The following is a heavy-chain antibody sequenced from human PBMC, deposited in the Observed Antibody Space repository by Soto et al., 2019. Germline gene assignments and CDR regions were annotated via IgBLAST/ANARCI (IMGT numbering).Heavy chain of an antibody. CDR3: ARPSGGYYYYSGMDV. CDR2: IYPGDSDS. D-gene: IGHD1-26*01. CDR1: GYSFTNYW. Sequence: PGESLKISRKGSGYSFTNYWIAWVRQMPGKGLEWMGIIYPGDSDSRYSPSFQGQVTISADKSISTAYLQWSSLKASDTAMYYCARPSGGYYYYSGMDVWGQGTTVTVSS. J-gene: IGHJ6*02. V-gene: IGHV5-51*01.